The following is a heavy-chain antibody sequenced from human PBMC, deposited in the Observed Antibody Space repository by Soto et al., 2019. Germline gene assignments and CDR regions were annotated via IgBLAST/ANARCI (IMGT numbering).Heavy chain of an antibody. V-gene: IGHV3-23*01. CDR2: IGGTGSDT. Sequence: QFLESGGGLVQPGGSLRVHCVASGFTFGDYAMSWVRQAPGKRLEWVSSIGGTGSDTYYAASVKGRFTISRDNSKSTLYLQMNNLRVDDTAIYYCAKDAVPYNGKWDWFDTWGQGTLVTVSS. CDR1: GFTFGDYA. D-gene: IGHD1-20*01. CDR3: AKDAVPYNGKWDWFDT. J-gene: IGHJ5*02.